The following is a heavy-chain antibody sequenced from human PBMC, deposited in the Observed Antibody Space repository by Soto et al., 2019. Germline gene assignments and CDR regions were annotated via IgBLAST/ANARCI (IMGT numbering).Heavy chain of an antibody. V-gene: IGHV4-4*02. CDR1: GGSISSSNW. D-gene: IGHD6-13*01. CDR3: ARRTSIWSWKFDY. CDR2: IYHSGST. J-gene: IGHJ4*02. Sequence: SETLSLTCAVSGGSISSSNWWSWVRQPPGKGLEWIGEIYHSGSTNYNPSLKSRVTISVDTSKNQFSLRLTSVTAADTAVYYCARRTSIWSWKFDYWGQGTLVTVSS.